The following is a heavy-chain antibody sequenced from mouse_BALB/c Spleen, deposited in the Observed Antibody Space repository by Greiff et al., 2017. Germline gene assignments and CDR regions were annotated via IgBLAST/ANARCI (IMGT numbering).Heavy chain of an antibody. J-gene: IGHJ4*01. Sequence: EVMLVESGGGLVQPGGSRKLSCAASGFTFSSFGMHWVRQAPEKGLEWVAYISSGSSTIYYADTVKGRFTISRDNPKNTLFLQMTSLRSEDTAMYYCARSGLRPSMDCWGRGTSVAVSS. CDR3: ARSGLRPSMDC. CDR2: ISSGSSTI. V-gene: IGHV5-17*02. D-gene: IGHD1-2*01. CDR1: GFTFSSFG.